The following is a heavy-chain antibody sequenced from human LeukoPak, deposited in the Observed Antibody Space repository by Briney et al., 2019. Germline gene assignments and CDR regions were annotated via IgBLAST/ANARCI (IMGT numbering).Heavy chain of an antibody. J-gene: IGHJ6*02. CDR2: INHSGST. V-gene: IGHV4-34*01. CDR3: ARTPDLYCSSTSCYRPAYYYYGMDV. CDR1: GGSFSGYY. D-gene: IGHD2-2*02. Sequence: SETLPLTCAVYGGSFSGYYWSWIRQPPGKGLEWIGEINHSGSTNYNPSLKSRVTISVDTSKNQFSLKLSSVTAADTAVYYCARTPDLYCSSTSCYRPAYYYYGMDVWGQGTTVTVSS.